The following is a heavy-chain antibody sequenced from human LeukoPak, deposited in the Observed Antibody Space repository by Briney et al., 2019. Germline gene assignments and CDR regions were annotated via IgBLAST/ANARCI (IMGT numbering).Heavy chain of an antibody. D-gene: IGHD5-12*01. CDR1: GYTFTSYD. V-gene: IGHV1-8*01. Sequence: APVKVSCKASGYTFTSYDINWVRQATGQGLEWMGWMNPNSGNTGYAQKFQGRVTMTRNTSISTAYMELSSLRSEDTAVYYCARVEVGYSGYALRHNWFDPWGQGTLVTVSS. CDR2: MNPNSGNT. CDR3: ARVEVGYSGYALRHNWFDP. J-gene: IGHJ5*02.